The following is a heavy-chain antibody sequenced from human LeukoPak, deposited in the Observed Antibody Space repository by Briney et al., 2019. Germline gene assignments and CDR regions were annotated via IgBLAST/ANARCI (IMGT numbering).Heavy chain of an antibody. CDR1: GGTFSSYA. V-gene: IGHV1-69*05. CDR2: IIPKFGTA. Sequence: SVKVSCKASGGTFSSYAISWVRQAPGQGLEWTGGIIPKFGTANYAQNFQGRVTFTRNTSIGTAYLELSSLRSEDTAVYYCARGRRVQYLYYFDYWGQGTLVTVSS. D-gene: IGHD2-2*01. J-gene: IGHJ4*02. CDR3: ARGRRVQYLYYFDY.